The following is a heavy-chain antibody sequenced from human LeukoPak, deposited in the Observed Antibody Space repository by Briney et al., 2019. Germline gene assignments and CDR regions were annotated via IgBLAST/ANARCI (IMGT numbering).Heavy chain of an antibody. V-gene: IGHV6-1*01. CDR3: ARDGVGTITGTTSNPPNNWFDP. CDR1: GDSVSSNSAA. J-gene: IGHJ5*02. CDR2: TYYRSKWYN. Sequence: SQTLSLTCAISGDSVSSNSAAWNWIRQSPSRGLEWLGRTYYRSKWYNDYAVSVKSRITINPDTSKNQFSLQLNSVTPEDTAVYYCARDGVGTITGTTSNPPNNWFDPWGQGTLVTVSS. D-gene: IGHD1-7*01.